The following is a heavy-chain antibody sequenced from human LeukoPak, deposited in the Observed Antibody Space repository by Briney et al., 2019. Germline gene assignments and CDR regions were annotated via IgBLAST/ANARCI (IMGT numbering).Heavy chain of an antibody. Sequence: SETLPLTCSVSGGSVSSYYWTWIRQPPGKGLEWIGYIYYTGSTNYNPSLNSRVTISLDTSKNQFSLKLSSVTAADTAVYYCTRAQYGYAFDYWGQGALVTVSS. CDR3: TRAQYGYAFDY. V-gene: IGHV4-59*02. J-gene: IGHJ4*02. CDR2: IYYTGST. CDR1: GGSVSSYY. D-gene: IGHD5-12*01.